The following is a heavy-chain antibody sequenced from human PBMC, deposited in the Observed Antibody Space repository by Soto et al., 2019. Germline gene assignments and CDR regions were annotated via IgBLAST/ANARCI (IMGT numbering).Heavy chain of an antibody. D-gene: IGHD3-3*01. V-gene: IGHV3-30*03. Sequence: GGSLRLSCTSSTVTINVHGIQWVRQAPGKGLEWVAFISNDGRAQYYADSVKGRFTISRDYSKNTVDLQMNSLRNEETAVYYCARDIWSGDYKWFDSWGPGTLVTVSS. CDR2: ISNDGRAQ. CDR3: ARDIWSGDYKWFDS. CDR1: TVTINVHG. J-gene: IGHJ5*01.